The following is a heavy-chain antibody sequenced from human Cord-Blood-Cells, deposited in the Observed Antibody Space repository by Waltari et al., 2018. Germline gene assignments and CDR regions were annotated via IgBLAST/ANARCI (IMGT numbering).Heavy chain of an antibody. V-gene: IGHV4-4*07. CDR2: IYTSGST. CDR1: GGPISRYY. D-gene: IGHD3-10*01. J-gene: IGHJ2*01. CDR3: ARVLGTMVRGVPHWYFDL. Sequence: QVQLQESGPGLVKPSETLSLTCPVSGGPISRYYWRWIRQPAGRGLEWIGHIYTSGSTNYNPSLKSRVTMSVDTSKNQFSLKLSSVTAADTAVYYCARVLGTMVRGVPHWYFDLWGRGTLVTVSS.